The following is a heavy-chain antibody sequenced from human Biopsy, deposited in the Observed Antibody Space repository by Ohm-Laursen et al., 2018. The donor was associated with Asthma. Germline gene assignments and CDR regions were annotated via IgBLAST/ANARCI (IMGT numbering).Heavy chain of an antibody. CDR2: MSFDGRQT. V-gene: IGHV3-30*18. D-gene: IGHD3-3*01. CDR1: GFSFNSYG. CDR3: AKERYYDFWSGYPI. Sequence: SLRLSCAASGFSFNSYGMHWVRQAPGKGLEWVAVMSFDGRQTYYADSVKGRFTISRDNSRNTLYLQMNSLRAEDTAVYYCAKERYYDFWSGYPIWGQGTVVTVSS. J-gene: IGHJ3*02.